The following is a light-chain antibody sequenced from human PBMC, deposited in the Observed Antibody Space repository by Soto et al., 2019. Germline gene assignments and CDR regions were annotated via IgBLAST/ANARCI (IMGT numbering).Light chain of an antibody. J-gene: IGLJ1*01. CDR1: SSDVGGYNY. V-gene: IGLV2-8*01. Sequence: QSVLTQPPSASGSPGQSVTISCTGTSSDVGGYNYVSWYQQHPGKAAKLMIYEFSQRPSGVPDRFSGSKSGNTASLTVSGLQAQDEADYYCSSYAGSPYVFGTGTKVTVL. CDR3: SSYAGSPYV. CDR2: EFS.